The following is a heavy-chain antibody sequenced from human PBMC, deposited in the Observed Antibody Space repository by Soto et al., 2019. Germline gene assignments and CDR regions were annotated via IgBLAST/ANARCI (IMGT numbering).Heavy chain of an antibody. D-gene: IGHD2-2*01. V-gene: IGHV3-74*01. Sequence: GGSLRLSCAASGFTFSSYWMHWVRQAPGKGLVWVSRINSDGSSTSYADSVKGRFTISRDNAKNTLYLKMNSLRAEDTAVYYCARDRLGYCSSTSFTHCPEFDYWGQGTLVTVSS. CDR3: ARDRLGYCSSTSFTHCPEFDY. J-gene: IGHJ4*02. CDR1: GFTFSSYW. CDR2: INSDGSST.